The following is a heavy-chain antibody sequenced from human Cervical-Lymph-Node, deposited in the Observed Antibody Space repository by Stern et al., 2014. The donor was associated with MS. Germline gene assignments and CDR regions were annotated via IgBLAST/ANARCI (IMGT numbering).Heavy chain of an antibody. Sequence: QVQLQESGPGLVKPSETLSLTCTVSGGSISSHYWTWMRQPPGKGLEWIGYIHYSGSTRFNPSLKSRVTMSVDTSKNHISLRLSSVTAADTAVYYCVRYCGVGSCPDVWGQGTTVTVSS. CDR2: IHYSGST. CDR1: GGSISSHY. V-gene: IGHV4-59*11. D-gene: IGHD2-15*01. J-gene: IGHJ6*02. CDR3: VRYCGVGSCPDV.